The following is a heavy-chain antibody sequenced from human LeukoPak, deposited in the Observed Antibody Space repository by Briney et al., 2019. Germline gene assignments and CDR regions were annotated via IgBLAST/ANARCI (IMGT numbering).Heavy chain of an antibody. V-gene: IGHV1-46*01. J-gene: IGHJ6*02. CDR3: ARARVYYDILTGYYRHYYYGMDV. CDR2: INPSGGST. Sequence: GASVKVSCKASGYTFTSYYMHWVRQAPGQGLEWMGIINPSGGSTSYAQKFQGRVTMTRDTSTSTVYMELSSLRSEDTAVYYCARARVYYDILTGYYRHYYYGMDVWGQGTTVTVSS. CDR1: GYTFTSYY. D-gene: IGHD3-9*01.